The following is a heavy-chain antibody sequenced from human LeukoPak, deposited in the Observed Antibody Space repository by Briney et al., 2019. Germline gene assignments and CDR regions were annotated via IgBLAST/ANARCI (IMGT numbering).Heavy chain of an antibody. V-gene: IGHV3-73*01. CDR2: IRNKATSYAN. CDR1: GFTFSGSA. D-gene: IGHD1-26*01. J-gene: IGHJ3*02. Sequence: PGGSLKLSCAASGFTFSGSAMQWVRQLSGRGREWVCRIRNKATSYANTYAASVQGRFTISRDDSKHTAYLQMNSPKTEDTAVYYCTRGVTTSDAFDIWGQGTMVTVSS. CDR3: TRGVTTSDAFDI.